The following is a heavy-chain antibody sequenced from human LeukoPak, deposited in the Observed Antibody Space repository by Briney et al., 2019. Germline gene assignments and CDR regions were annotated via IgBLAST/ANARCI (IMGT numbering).Heavy chain of an antibody. CDR3: ARLGGVTLPL. Sequence: TGGSLRLSCAASGFTFSSYSMNWVRQAPGKGLEWVSSISSSSSYIYYADSVKGRFTISRDNAKNSLYLQMNSLRAEDTAVYYCARLGGVTLPLWGQGTLVTVSS. CDR1: GFTFSSYS. CDR2: ISSSSSYI. J-gene: IGHJ4*02. V-gene: IGHV3-21*01. D-gene: IGHD3-3*01.